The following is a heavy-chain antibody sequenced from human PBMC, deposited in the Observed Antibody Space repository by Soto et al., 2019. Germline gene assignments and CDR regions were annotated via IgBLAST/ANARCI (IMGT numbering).Heavy chain of an antibody. CDR3: ARVDDYVWGSFRP. CDR2: ISPYNGKT. CDR1: GYTFTTHG. D-gene: IGHD3-16*02. Sequence: QVQLVQSGAEVKEPGASVRVSCKASGYTFTTHGISWVRQAPGQGLEWMGWISPYNGKTTYAQKVQGRVTMTTDTSTSTAYMGLRGLRSDDTAVYYCARVDDYVWGSFRPWGQGTQVTVSS. J-gene: IGHJ4*02. V-gene: IGHV1-18*04.